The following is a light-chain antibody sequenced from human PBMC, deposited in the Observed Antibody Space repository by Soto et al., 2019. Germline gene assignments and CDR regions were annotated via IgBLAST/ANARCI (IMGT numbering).Light chain of an antibody. J-gene: IGKJ3*01. Sequence: EIVLTQSPATLSLSPGERATLSCRASQSVSSYLAWYQQKPGQAPRLLIYDASNRATGIPARFSGSGSGTDFTLTISSLEPEDFAVYYCQQRSNWPPGGTFGPETKVDIK. V-gene: IGKV3-11*01. CDR1: QSVSSY. CDR3: QQRSNWPPGGT. CDR2: DAS.